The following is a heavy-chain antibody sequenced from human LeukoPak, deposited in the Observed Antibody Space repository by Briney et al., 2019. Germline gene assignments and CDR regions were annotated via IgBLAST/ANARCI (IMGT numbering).Heavy chain of an antibody. V-gene: IGHV3-21*01. CDR3: LRGDIRDY. D-gene: IGHD2-15*01. CDR2: INTISTNR. Sequence: KTGGSLRLSCAASGFTFSSYTMNWVRQAPGEGLEWVSSINTISTNRHYRDSVKGRFTISRDNAKNSLYLQMDSLRAEDTAVYYCLRGDIRDYRGQGTLVTVSS. J-gene: IGHJ4*02. CDR1: GFTFSSYT.